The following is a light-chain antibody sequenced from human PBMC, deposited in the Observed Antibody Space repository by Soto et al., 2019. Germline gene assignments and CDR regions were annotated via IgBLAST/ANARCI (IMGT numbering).Light chain of an antibody. CDR1: QDISNY. J-gene: IGKJ3*01. CDR3: QQYDTLPPT. CDR2: DAS. V-gene: IGKV1-33*01. Sequence: DIQMTQSPSSLSASVGDRVTITCQASQDISNYLNWYQQKPGKAPKLPMSDASILETGVPSRFSGSGSGTDFTFTISGLQPEDIATYYCQQYDTLPPTFGPGTKVDLK.